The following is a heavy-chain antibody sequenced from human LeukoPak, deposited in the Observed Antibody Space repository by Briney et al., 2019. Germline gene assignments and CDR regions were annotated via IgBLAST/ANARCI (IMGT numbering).Heavy chain of an antibody. Sequence: ASVKVSCKASGYTFTSYYMHWVRQAPGQGLEWMGIINASGGSTRCAQKFQGRVTMPRDTSTSTVYMELSSLRTEDTAVYYCARLNYDSSGYYFGYFDYWGQGTLVTVSS. D-gene: IGHD3-22*01. J-gene: IGHJ4*02. V-gene: IGHV1-46*01. CDR2: INASGGST. CDR1: GYTFTSYY. CDR3: ARLNYDSSGYYFGYFDY.